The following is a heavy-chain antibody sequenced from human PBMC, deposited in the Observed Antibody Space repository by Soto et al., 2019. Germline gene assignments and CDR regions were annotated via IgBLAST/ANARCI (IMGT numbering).Heavy chain of an antibody. V-gene: IGHV5-51*01. CDR3: ARRIGHDAFDI. CDR1: GYTFITYW. Sequence: GESLKISCKGSGYTFITYWIGWVRQMPGKGLEWMGIIYPGDSDTRYSPSFQGQVTISDDKSISAAYLQWSSLKASDTAMYYCARRIGHDAFDIWGQGTMVTVSS. CDR2: IYPGDSDT. J-gene: IGHJ3*02.